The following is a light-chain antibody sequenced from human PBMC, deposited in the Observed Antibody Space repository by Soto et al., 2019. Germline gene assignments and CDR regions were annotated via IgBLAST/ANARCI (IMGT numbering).Light chain of an antibody. CDR2: DVS. V-gene: IGLV2-14*01. CDR1: SSDVGAYNF. Sequence: QSALTQPASVSGSPGQSITISCIGTSSDVGAYNFVSWYQQNPGKVPKLVIYDVSNRPPGVSNRFSGSKSGNTASLTISGLQAEDEADYYCSSYTSTFALVFGGGTKLTVL. J-gene: IGLJ2*01. CDR3: SSYTSTFALV.